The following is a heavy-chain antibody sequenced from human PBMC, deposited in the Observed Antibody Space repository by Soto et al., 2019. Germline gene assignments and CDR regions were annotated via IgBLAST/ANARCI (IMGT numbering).Heavy chain of an antibody. CDR2: NYYNRST. Sequence: QVQLQESGPGLVKPSQTLSLTCTVSGGSISSGGYYWSWIRQHPGKGLVWIGYNYYNRSTYYNPSLTSRVTISIDTSKNQFPLKLSSVTAADTAVYFCARHLRDFGASLWGQGTLVTVSS. J-gene: IGHJ4*02. CDR1: GGSISSGGYY. V-gene: IGHV4-31*03. D-gene: IGHD3-3*01. CDR3: ARHLRDFGASL.